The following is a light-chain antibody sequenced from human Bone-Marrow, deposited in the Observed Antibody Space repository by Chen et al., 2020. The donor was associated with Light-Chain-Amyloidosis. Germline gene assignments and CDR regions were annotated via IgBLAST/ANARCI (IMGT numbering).Light chain of an antibody. J-gene: IGLJ1*01. CDR1: SSDVGGDNP. Sequence: QSALTQPASVSGSPGQSLTISCTGTSSDVGGDNPVSWYQQHPDKAPRLMIYEVTNRPSWGPDRFSGSTSDYTASLTISGLQTEDEADYFCSSYTITNALVFGSGTRVSVL. CDR3: SSYTITNALV. CDR2: EVT. V-gene: IGLV2-14*01.